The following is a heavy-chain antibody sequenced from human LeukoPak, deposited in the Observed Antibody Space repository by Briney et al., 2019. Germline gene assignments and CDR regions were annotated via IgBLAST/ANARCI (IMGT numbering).Heavy chain of an antibody. CDR3: ARDWGVSARPGYMDV. V-gene: IGHV4-39*07. D-gene: IGHD6-6*01. J-gene: IGHJ6*03. CDR1: GGSISSSSYY. CDR2: IYYSGST. Sequence: PSETLSLTCTVSGGSISSSSYYWGWIRQPPGKGLEWIGSIYYSGSTKYNPSLKSRVTISVDTSKNQFSLRLSSVTAADTAVYYCARDWGVSARPGYMDVWGKGTTVTVSS.